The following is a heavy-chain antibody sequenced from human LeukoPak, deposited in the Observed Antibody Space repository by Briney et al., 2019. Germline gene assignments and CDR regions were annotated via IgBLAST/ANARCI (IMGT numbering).Heavy chain of an antibody. D-gene: IGHD4-17*01. CDR1: GFTFSSYG. J-gene: IGHJ5*02. CDR2: IWYDGSNK. V-gene: IGHV3-33*01. Sequence: GGSLRLSCAASGFTFSSYGMHWVRQAPGKGLEWVAVIWYDGSNKYYADSVKGRFTISRDNSKNTLYLQMNSLRAEDTAVYHWARATTVNWFDPWGQGTLVTVSS. CDR3: ARATTVNWFDP.